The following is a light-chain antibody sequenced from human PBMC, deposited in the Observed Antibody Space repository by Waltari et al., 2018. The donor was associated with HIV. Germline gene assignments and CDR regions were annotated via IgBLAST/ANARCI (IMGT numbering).Light chain of an antibody. CDR3: AAWDDSLNDSYV. Sequence: QSVLTQPPSASGTPGQRVTISCSGSSSNIGSNAVNWYKQLPGTAHKLLIYSNKHRPSGVPDRVTGSKSGTSASPAISGLQSDDEADYYCAAWDDSLNDSYVFGPGTKVTVL. J-gene: IGLJ1*01. CDR1: SSNIGSNA. CDR2: SNK. V-gene: IGLV1-44*01.